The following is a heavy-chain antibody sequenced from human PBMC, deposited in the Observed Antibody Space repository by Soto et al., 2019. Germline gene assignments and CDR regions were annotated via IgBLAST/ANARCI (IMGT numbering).Heavy chain of an antibody. CDR2: INHSGST. J-gene: IGHJ5*02. CDR1: GGSFSGYY. CDR3: ARGSRAVVVAATGWFDP. D-gene: IGHD2-15*01. V-gene: IGHV4-34*01. Sequence: SQTLSLTCAVYGGSFSGYYWSWIRQPPGKGLEWIGEINHSGSTNYNPSLKSRVTISVDTSKNQFSLKLSSVTAADTAVYYCARGSRAVVVAATGWFDPWGQGTLVTVS.